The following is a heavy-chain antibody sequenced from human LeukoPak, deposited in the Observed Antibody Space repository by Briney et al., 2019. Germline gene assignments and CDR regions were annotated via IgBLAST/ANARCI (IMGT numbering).Heavy chain of an antibody. V-gene: IGHV1-18*01. CDR1: GYTFTSYG. CDR3: ARQNSGYDPTMPDY. Sequence: ASVKVSCKASGYTFTSYGISWVRQAPGQGLEWMGWISAYNGNTNYAQKLQGRVTMTTDTSTSTAYMELRSLRSDDTAVYYCARQNSGYDPTMPDYWGQGTLVTASS. D-gene: IGHD5-12*01. J-gene: IGHJ4*02. CDR2: ISAYNGNT.